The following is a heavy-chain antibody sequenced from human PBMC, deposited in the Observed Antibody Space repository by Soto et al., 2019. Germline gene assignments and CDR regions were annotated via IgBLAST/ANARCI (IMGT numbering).Heavy chain of an antibody. CDR2: IRSKANSYAT. CDR1: GFTFSGSA. V-gene: IGHV3-73*01. Sequence: GGSLRLSCAASGFTFSGSAMHWVRQASGKGLEWVGRIRSKANSYATAYAASVKGRFTISRDDSKNTVYLQMNSLKTEDTAVYYCTFTIFGVVNRSAGVRDYYYYYMDVWGKGTTVTVSS. D-gene: IGHD3-3*01. CDR3: TFTIFGVVNRSAGVRDYYYYYMDV. J-gene: IGHJ6*03.